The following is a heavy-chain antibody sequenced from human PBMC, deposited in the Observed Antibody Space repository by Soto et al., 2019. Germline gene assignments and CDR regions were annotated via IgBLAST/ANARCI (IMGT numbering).Heavy chain of an antibody. Sequence: GESLKISCAASGFTFSSYAMSWVRQAPGKGLEWVSAISGSGGSTYYADSVKGRFTISRDNSKNTLYLQMNSLRAEDTAVYYCAKDPTGDPDYWGQGTLVTVSS. CDR1: GFTFSSYA. V-gene: IGHV3-23*01. D-gene: IGHD7-27*01. J-gene: IGHJ4*02. CDR2: ISGSGGST. CDR3: AKDPTGDPDY.